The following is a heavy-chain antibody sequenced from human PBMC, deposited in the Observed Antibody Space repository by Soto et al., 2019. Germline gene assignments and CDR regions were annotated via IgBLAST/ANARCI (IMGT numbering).Heavy chain of an antibody. CDR3: AKSPKVISTSFDY. J-gene: IGHJ4*02. D-gene: IGHD3-22*01. V-gene: IGHV3-23*01. Sequence: GGSLRLSCAASGFTFSSYSMSWVRQAPGKGLEWVSGFRASGDGGTTYYADSVKGRFTISRDNSKNTLFLQMNSLRAEDAAIYYCAKSPKVISTSFDYWGQGSLVTVSS. CDR1: GFTFSSYS. CDR2: FRASGDGGTT.